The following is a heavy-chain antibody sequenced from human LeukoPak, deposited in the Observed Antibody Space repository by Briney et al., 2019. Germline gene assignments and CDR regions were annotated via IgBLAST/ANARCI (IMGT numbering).Heavy chain of an antibody. V-gene: IGHV1-69*13. Sequence: SVKVSCKASGGTFSSYAISWVRQAPGQGLEWMGGIIPIFGTANYAQKFQGRVTITADESTSTAYMELSSLRSEDTAVYYCARGGVRDYYGDSDAFDIWGQGTMVTVSS. D-gene: IGHD4-17*01. CDR3: ARGGVRDYYGDSDAFDI. CDR1: GGTFSSYA. J-gene: IGHJ3*02. CDR2: IIPIFGTA.